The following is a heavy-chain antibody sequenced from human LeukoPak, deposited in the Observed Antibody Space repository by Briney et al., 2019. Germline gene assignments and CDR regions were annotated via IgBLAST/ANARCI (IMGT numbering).Heavy chain of an antibody. D-gene: IGHD4-23*01. CDR1: GGTFSSYA. CDR2: IIPIFGTA. V-gene: IGHV1-69*13. Sequence: SVKVSCKASGGTFSSYAISWVRQAPGQGLEWMGAIIPIFGTANYAQKFQGRVTITADESTSTAYMELSSLRSEDTAVYYCSTVVTQGAFDIWGQGTMVTVSS. CDR3: STVVTQGAFDI. J-gene: IGHJ3*02.